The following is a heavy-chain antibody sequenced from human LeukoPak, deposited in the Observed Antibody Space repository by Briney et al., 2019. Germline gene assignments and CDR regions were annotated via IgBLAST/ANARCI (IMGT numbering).Heavy chain of an antibody. CDR3: ARGTYYYDSSGRRRHPGMDV. V-gene: IGHV3-74*01. CDR2: INSDGSST. Sequence: GGSLRLSCAASGFTFSSYWMHWVRQAPGKGLVWVSRINSDGSSTSYADSVKGRFTISRDNAKNTLYLQMNSLRAEDTAVYYCARGTYYYDSSGRRRHPGMDVWGQGTTVTVSS. J-gene: IGHJ6*02. D-gene: IGHD3-22*01. CDR1: GFTFSSYW.